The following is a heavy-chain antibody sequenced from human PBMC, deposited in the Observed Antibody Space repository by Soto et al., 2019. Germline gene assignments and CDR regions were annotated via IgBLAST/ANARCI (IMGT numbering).Heavy chain of an antibody. Sequence: QVQLQESGPGLVKPSQTLSLTCTVSGGSISSGGYYWSWIRQHPGTGLEWIVYIYYSGSTYYNPSSNCRVPISVDATKKRSSVKLSSLTDADTAVYYWAKGPSIWGKCTLITVSS. CDR2: IYYSGST. V-gene: IGHV4-31*03. CDR3: AKGPSI. CDR1: GGSISSGGYY. J-gene: IGHJ1*01.